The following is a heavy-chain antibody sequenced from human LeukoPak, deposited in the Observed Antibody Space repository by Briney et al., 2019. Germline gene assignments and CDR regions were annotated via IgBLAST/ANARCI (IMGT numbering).Heavy chain of an antibody. CDR3: ASRSSGWYTGFDY. J-gene: IGHJ4*02. CDR1: GYTFTGYY. CDR2: INPNSGGT. D-gene: IGHD6-19*01. V-gene: IGHV1-2*02. Sequence: GASVKVSCKASGYTFTGYYMHWVRQAPGQGLEWMGWINPNSGGTNYAQKFQGRVTMTRDTSISTAYMELSRLRSDDTAVYYCASRSSGWYTGFDYWGQGTLVTVSS.